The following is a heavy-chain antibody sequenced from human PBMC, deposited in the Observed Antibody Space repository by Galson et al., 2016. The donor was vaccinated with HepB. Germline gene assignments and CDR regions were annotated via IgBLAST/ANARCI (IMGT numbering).Heavy chain of an antibody. CDR3: ARGAGFRQLYDY. CDR2: IFGGGTT. V-gene: IGHV3-53*01. D-gene: IGHD3-10*01. J-gene: IGHJ4*02. CDR1: EFSLRNNY. Sequence: SLRLSCAASEFSLRNNYMSWVRQAPGKGLEWVSVIFGGGTTYYADSVKGRFTFSRDDSKNTLYLQMDRLSANDTAVYYCARGAGFRQLYDYWGQGTLVTVSS.